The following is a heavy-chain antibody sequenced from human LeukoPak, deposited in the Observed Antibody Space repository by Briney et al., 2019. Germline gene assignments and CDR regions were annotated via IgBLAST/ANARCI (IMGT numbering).Heavy chain of an antibody. J-gene: IGHJ4*02. Sequence: ASVKVSCKASGYTFTGYYMHWVRPAPGQGLEWMGWINPNSGGTNYAQKFQGRVTMTRDTSISTAYMELSRLRSDDTAVYYCARVPHCSGGSCFDYWGQGTLVTVSS. CDR3: ARVPHCSGGSCFDY. CDR2: INPNSGGT. CDR1: GYTFTGYY. D-gene: IGHD2-15*01. V-gene: IGHV1-2*02.